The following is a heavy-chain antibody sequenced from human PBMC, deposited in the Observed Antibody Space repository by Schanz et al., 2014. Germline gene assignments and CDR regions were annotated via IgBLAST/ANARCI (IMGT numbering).Heavy chain of an antibody. Sequence: QVQLVESGGGVVQPGRSLRLSCAASGFTFSSYGMHWVRQAPGKGLEWVSVIGVDGTTTYYADSVKGRFTISRDNSKNTLYLQMNSLRAEDTAVYYCAKTPREYCNYDNCPNWFDSWGQGTLVTASS. CDR3: AKTPREYCNYDNCPNWFDS. V-gene: IGHV3-NL1*01. J-gene: IGHJ5*01. CDR2: IGVDGTTT. D-gene: IGHD2-15*01. CDR1: GFTFSSYG.